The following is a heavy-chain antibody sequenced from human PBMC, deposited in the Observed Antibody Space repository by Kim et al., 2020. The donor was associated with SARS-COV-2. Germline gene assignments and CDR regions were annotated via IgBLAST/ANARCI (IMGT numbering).Heavy chain of an antibody. J-gene: IGHJ4*02. CDR1: GGSISSSSYY. D-gene: IGHD6-19*01. V-gene: IGHV4-39*01. CDR2: IYYSGST. Sequence: SETLSLTCTVSGGSISSSSYYWGWIRQPPGKGMEWIGSIYYSGSTYYNPSLKSRVTISVDTSKNQFSLKLSSVTAADTAVYYCARHEDKEQWLPPAFDYWGQGTLVTVSS. CDR3: ARHEDKEQWLPPAFDY.